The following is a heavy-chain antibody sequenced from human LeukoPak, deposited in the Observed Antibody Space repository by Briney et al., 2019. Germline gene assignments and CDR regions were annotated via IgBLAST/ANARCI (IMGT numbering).Heavy chain of an antibody. CDR2: IIPIFGTA. J-gene: IGHJ6*03. Sequence: SVKVSCKASGGTFSSYAISWVRQAPGQGLEWMGGIIPIFGTANYAQKFQGRVTITADESTSTAYMELSSLRSEDTAVYFCARGGLPVFYYYMDVWGKGTTVTVSS. CDR3: ARGGLPVFYYYMDV. V-gene: IGHV1-69*13. CDR1: GGTFSSYA. D-gene: IGHD5-12*01.